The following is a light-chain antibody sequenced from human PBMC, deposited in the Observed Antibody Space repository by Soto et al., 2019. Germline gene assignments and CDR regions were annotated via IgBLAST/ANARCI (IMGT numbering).Light chain of an antibody. Sequence: ETVLTQSPATLSLSPGERATLSCRASQSVSSYLAWYQQKPGQAPRLLIYDASNRATGIPARFSGSGSGTDFTLTISSLEPEDFAVYYCQQRSNWPPFGGGTKVDIK. CDR3: QQRSNWPP. J-gene: IGKJ4*01. CDR1: QSVSSY. CDR2: DAS. V-gene: IGKV3-11*01.